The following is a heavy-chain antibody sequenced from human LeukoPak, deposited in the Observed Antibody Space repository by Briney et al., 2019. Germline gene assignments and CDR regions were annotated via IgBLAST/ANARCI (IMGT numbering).Heavy chain of an antibody. CDR2: INSDGGST. CDR3: ARVRYIVATSGDFDY. V-gene: IGHV3-74*01. J-gene: IGHJ4*02. Sequence: GGSLRLSCATSGFTFSSYWMHWVRQAPGKGLVWVSRINSDGGSTSYADSVKGRFTISRDNAKNTLYLQMNSLRAEDTAVYYCARVRYIVATSGDFDYWGQGTLVTVSS. CDR1: GFTFSSYW. D-gene: IGHD5-12*01.